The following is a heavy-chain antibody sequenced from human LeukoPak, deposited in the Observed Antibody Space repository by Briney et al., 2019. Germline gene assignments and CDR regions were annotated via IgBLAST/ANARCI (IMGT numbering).Heavy chain of an antibody. J-gene: IGHJ4*02. CDR2: IYSGGST. V-gene: IGHV3-66*02. CDR3: ASAKTPNPHNYYDSSGYYYPGY. CDR1: GFTVSSNY. Sequence: GGSLRLSCAASGFTVSSNYMSWVRQAPGKGLEWVSVIYSGGSTYYADSVKGRFTISRDNSKNTLHLQMNSLRAEDTAVYYCASAKTPNPHNYYDSSGYYYPGYWGQGTLVTVSS. D-gene: IGHD3-22*01.